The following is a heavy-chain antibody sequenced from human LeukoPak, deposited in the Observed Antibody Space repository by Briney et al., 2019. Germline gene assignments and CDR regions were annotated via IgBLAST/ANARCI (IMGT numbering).Heavy chain of an antibody. V-gene: IGHV4-61*02. CDR2: IYTSGST. CDR3: ARERRAPYYYGSGSYNGDYDY. CDR1: GGSISSGSYY. D-gene: IGHD3-10*01. J-gene: IGHJ4*02. Sequence: PSETLSLTCTVSGGSISSGSYYWGWIRQPAGKGLEWIGRIYTSGSTNYNPSLKSRVTISVDTSKNQFSLKLSSVTAADTAVYYCARERRAPYYYGSGSYNGDYDYWGQGTLVTVSS.